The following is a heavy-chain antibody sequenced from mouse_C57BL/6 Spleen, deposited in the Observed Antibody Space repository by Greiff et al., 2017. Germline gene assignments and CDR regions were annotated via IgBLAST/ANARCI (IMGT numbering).Heavy chain of an antibody. CDR2: IYPRSGNT. CDR1: GYTFTSYG. Sequence: QVQLKQSGAELARPGASVKLSCKASGYTFTSYGISWVKQRTGQGLEWIGEIYPRSGNTYYNEKFKGKATLTADKSSSTAYMELRSLTSEDSAVYFCASYGSSFVGYFDVWGTGTTVTVSS. V-gene: IGHV1-81*01. J-gene: IGHJ1*03. CDR3: ASYGSSFVGYFDV. D-gene: IGHD1-1*01.